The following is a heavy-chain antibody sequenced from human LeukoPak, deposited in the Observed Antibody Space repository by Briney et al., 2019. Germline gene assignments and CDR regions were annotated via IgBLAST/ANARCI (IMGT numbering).Heavy chain of an antibody. V-gene: IGHV1-2*02. J-gene: IGHJ3*02. Sequence: ASVRVSCKSSGYTFTDYYMHWVRQVPGQGLEWMGWINPNSGGTNYAQKFQGRVTMTRDTSISTAYMELSRLRSDDTAVYYCARPLEMPTIVNAFDIWGQGTMVTVSS. D-gene: IGHD5-24*01. CDR3: ARPLEMPTIVNAFDI. CDR2: INPNSGGT. CDR1: GYTFTDYY.